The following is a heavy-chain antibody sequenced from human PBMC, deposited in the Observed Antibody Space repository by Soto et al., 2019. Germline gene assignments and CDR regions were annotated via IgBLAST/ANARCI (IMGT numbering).Heavy chain of an antibody. V-gene: IGHV4-59*12. J-gene: IGHJ5*02. Sequence: SETLSLTCTVSGGSISSYYWSWIRQPPGKGLEWIGYIYYSGSTNYNPSLKSRVTISVDTSKNQFFLKLSSVTAADTAVYYCARDTEQNDYGDYEGHWFDPWGQGTLVTVSS. CDR1: GGSISSYY. CDR2: IYYSGST. CDR3: ARDTEQNDYGDYEGHWFDP. D-gene: IGHD4-17*01.